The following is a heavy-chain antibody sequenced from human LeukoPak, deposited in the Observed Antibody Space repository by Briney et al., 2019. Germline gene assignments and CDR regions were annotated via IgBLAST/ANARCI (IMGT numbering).Heavy chain of an antibody. CDR2: ISSSSSYI. V-gene: IGHV3-21*01. CDR1: GFTFSSYW. D-gene: IGHD5-18*01. Sequence: PGGSLRLSCAASGFTFSSYWMHWVRQAPGKGLEWVSSISSSSSYIYYADSVKGRFTISRDNAKNSLYLQMNSLRAEDTAVYYCARDLIYSYGAIDAFDIWGQGTMVTVSS. J-gene: IGHJ3*02. CDR3: ARDLIYSYGAIDAFDI.